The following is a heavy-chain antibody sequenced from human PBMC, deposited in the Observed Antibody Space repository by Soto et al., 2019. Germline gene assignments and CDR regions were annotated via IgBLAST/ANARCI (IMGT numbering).Heavy chain of an antibody. J-gene: IGHJ4*02. CDR3: ARHIAVFGTRGFDY. Sequence: QVQLQESGPGLMQPSGTLSLTCAVSGGSISDNWWSWVRQPPGKGLEWIGEIYHTGNRHYNPSLEGRVTISVDKSKNHFSLNLNSVTAADTAVYYCARHIAVFGTRGFDYWGQGILVTVSS. V-gene: IGHV4-4*02. CDR1: GGSISDNW. CDR2: IYHTGNR. D-gene: IGHD2-21*01.